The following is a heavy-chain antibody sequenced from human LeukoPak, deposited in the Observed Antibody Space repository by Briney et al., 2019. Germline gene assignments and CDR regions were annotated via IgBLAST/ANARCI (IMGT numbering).Heavy chain of an antibody. Sequence: GASVKVSCKASGYTFTSYAMHWVRQAPGQRLEWMGWINAGNGNTKYSQKFQGRVTITRDTSASTAYMELSSLGSEDTAVYYCAAHYGSGSYYRGPDAFDIWGQGTMVTVSS. J-gene: IGHJ3*02. V-gene: IGHV1-3*01. CDR3: AAHYGSGSYYRGPDAFDI. CDR1: GYTFTSYA. CDR2: INAGNGNT. D-gene: IGHD3-10*01.